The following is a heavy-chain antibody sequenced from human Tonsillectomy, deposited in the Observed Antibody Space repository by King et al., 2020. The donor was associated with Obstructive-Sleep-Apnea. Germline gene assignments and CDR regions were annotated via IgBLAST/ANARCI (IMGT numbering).Heavy chain of an antibody. V-gene: IGHV1-2*02. CDR3: ARDMSAYDSTSPAY. CDR2: ISPNSGAT. Sequence: QLVQSGAEVKKPGASVKVSCKASGYTFTGYYIHWVRQAPGQGLEWMGGISPNSGATKYAQKFQDRVTMTRDTSISTAYMDLSRLRSDDTAIYYCARDMSAYDSTSPAYWGQGTLVTVSS. D-gene: IGHD3-10*01. J-gene: IGHJ4*02. CDR1: GYTFTGYY.